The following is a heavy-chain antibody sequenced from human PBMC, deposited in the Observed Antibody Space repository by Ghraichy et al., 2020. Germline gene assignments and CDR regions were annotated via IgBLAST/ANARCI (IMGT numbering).Heavy chain of an antibody. Sequence: GGSLRLSCAASGFTFSSYSMNWVRQAPGKGLEWVSSISSSSSYIYYADSVKGRFTISRDNAKNSLYLQMNSLRAEDTAVYYCARDGSYCSSTSCYEEAFDIWGQGTMVTVSS. J-gene: IGHJ3*02. CDR3: ARDGSYCSSTSCYEEAFDI. D-gene: IGHD2-2*01. V-gene: IGHV3-21*01. CDR1: GFTFSSYS. CDR2: ISSSSSYI.